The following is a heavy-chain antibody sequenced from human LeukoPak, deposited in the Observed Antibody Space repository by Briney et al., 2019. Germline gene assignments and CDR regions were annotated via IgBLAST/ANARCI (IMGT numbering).Heavy chain of an antibody. CDR3: VRCLGHS. CDR2: ISSDGSSA. D-gene: IGHD3-16*01. Sequence: GGSLRLSCAASGFTFTNDWMHWVRQAPGKGPVWVSQISSDGSSATYADSVKGRFTISRDNAKNTLYLQMNSLRAEDTAVYYCVRCLGHSWGQGTQLIVSS. CDR1: GFTFTNDW. J-gene: IGHJ4*02. V-gene: IGHV3-74*01.